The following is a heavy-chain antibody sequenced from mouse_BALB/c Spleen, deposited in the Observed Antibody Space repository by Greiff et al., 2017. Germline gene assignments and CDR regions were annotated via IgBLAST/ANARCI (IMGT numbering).Heavy chain of an antibody. CDR3: NAEGGYYYGRNAMDY. D-gene: IGHD1-1*01. CDR1: GFNIKDYY. CDR2: IDPENGDT. J-gene: IGHJ4*01. V-gene: IGHV14-4*02. Sequence: EVQLQESGAELVRSGASVKLSCTASGFNIKDYYMHWVKQRPEQGLEWIGWIDPENGDTEYAPKFQGKATMTADTSSNTAYLQLSSLTSEDTAVYYCNAEGGYYYGRNAMDYWGQGTSVTVSS.